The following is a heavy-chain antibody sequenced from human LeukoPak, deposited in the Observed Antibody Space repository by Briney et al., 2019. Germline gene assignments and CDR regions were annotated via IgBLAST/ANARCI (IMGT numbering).Heavy chain of an antibody. CDR2: INPNGGGT. D-gene: IGHD1-20*01. CDR3: ARDSGDNWNPDY. J-gene: IGHJ4*02. Sequence: ASVKVSCKASGYTFTGYYMHWVRQAPGQGLEWMGWINPNGGGTNYAQKFQGRVTMTRDTSISTAYMELSRLRSDDTAVYYCARDSGDNWNPDYWGQGTLVTVSS. CDR1: GYTFTGYY. V-gene: IGHV1-2*02.